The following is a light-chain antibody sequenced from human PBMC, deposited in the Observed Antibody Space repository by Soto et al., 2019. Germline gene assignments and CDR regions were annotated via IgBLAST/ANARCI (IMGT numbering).Light chain of an antibody. V-gene: IGLV2-14*01. J-gene: IGLJ2*01. CDR3: SSYTSSSTLV. CDR1: SSDVGGYNY. CDR2: DVS. Sequence: QSALTRRASVSGSPGQSITISCTGTSSDVGGYNYVSWYQQHPGKAPKLMIYDVSNRPSGVSNRFSGSKSGNTASLTISGLQAEDDADYYCSSYTSSSTLVFGVGTKVTVL.